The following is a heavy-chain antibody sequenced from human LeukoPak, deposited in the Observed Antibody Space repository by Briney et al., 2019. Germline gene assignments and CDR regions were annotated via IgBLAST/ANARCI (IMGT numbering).Heavy chain of an antibody. V-gene: IGHV3-33*08. J-gene: IGHJ4*02. D-gene: IGHD3-22*01. CDR3: AREGSYYYDSSGHLDY. Sequence: GGSLRLSCAASGFTFGSCWMNWVRQAPGKGLEWVAVIWYDGSNKYYADSVKGRFTISRDNSKNTLYLQMNSLRAEDTAVYYCAREGSYYYDSSGHLDYWGQGTLVTVSS. CDR1: GFTFGSCW. CDR2: IWYDGSNK.